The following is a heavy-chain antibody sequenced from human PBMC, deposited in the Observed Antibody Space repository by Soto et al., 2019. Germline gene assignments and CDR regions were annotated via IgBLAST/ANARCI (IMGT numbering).Heavy chain of an antibody. V-gene: IGHV1-18*01. CDR3: GRGLVGKGSSGWYVRGPVDY. CDR2: ISAYNGNT. D-gene: IGHD6-19*01. J-gene: IGHJ4*02. CDR1: GYTFTSYG. Sequence: QVQLVQSGAEVKKPGASVKVSCKASGYTFTSYGISWVRQAPGQGLEWMGWISAYNGNTNYAQKLQGRVTMTTDTSPSTAYKGLRSLRTDDKAVDYCGRGLVGKGSSGWYVRGPVDYWGQGTLVTVSS.